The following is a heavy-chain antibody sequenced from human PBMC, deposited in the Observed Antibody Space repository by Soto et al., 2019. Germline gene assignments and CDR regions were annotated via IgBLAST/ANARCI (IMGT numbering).Heavy chain of an antibody. V-gene: IGHV1-3*01. CDR1: GYTFTSYA. Sequence: GASVKVSCKASGYTFTSYAMHWVRQAPGQRLEWMGWINAGNGNTKYSQKFQGRVTITRDTSASTAYMELSSLRSEDTAVYYCARGHIITNDFDIWGQGTMVTVS. J-gene: IGHJ3*02. CDR3: ARGHIITNDFDI. CDR2: INAGNGNT. D-gene: IGHD2-21*01.